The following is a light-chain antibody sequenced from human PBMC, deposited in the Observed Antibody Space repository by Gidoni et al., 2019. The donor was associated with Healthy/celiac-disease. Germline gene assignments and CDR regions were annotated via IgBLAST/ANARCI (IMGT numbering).Light chain of an antibody. CDR1: SSDVGNFNL. J-gene: IGLJ1*01. Sequence: HSALTQPASAAGWPGRPVTIYCTGTSSDVGNFNLVSWYQHHPGKAPKLMISEVNKRPSGVSNRFSGSKSGYTASLTISGLQAEDEADYFCCSSAGSVTPYVFGSGTKVTVL. CDR3: CSSAGSVTPYV. CDR2: EVN. V-gene: IGLV2-23*02.